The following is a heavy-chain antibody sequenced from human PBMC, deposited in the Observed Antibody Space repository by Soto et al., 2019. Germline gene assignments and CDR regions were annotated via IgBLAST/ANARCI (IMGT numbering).Heavy chain of an antibody. CDR2: ISSSSSTI. V-gene: IGHV3-48*02. J-gene: IGHJ4*02. D-gene: IGHD5-18*01. Sequence: EVQLVESGGGLVQPGGSLRLSCAASGFTFSSYSMNWVRQAPGKGLEWVSYISSSSSTIYYADSVKGRFTISRDNAKNSLYLQMNSPRDEDTAVYYCARDSGSSYGPFDYWGQGTLVTVSS. CDR3: ARDSGSSYGPFDY. CDR1: GFTFSSYS.